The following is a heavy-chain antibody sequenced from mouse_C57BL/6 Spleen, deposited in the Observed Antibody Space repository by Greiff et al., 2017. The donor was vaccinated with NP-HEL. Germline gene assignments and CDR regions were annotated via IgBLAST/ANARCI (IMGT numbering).Heavy chain of an antibody. CDR1: GYTFTDHT. CDR2: IYPRDGST. V-gene: IGHV1-78*01. D-gene: IGHD2-3*01. J-gene: IGHJ4*01. Sequence: QVQLQQSDAELVKPGASVKISCKVSGYTFTDHTIHWMKQRPEQGLEWIGYIYPRDGSTKYNEKFKGKATLTADKSSSTAYMQLNSLTSEDSAVYFCARGEASKTNGYYDYYAMDYWGQGTSVTVSS. CDR3: ARGEASKTNGYYDYYAMDY.